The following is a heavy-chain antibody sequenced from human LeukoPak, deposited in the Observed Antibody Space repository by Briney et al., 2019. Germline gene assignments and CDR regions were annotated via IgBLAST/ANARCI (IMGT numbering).Heavy chain of an antibody. V-gene: IGHV4-34*01. D-gene: IGHD4-23*01. CDR3: ARDPPTVVTPPYYFDF. CDR2: INDRGQT. Sequence: SETLSLTCAVHGGSFSGYHWNWIRQSPGKGREWIGEINDRGQTNYNPSLESRVTISTETSTKNSSLQLNTVPGADKAVYYCARDPPTVVTPPYYFDFWGQGTMVTVSS. J-gene: IGHJ4*02. CDR1: GGSFSGYH.